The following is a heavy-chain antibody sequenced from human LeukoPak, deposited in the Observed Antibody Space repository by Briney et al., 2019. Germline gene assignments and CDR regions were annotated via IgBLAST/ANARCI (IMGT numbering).Heavy chain of an antibody. D-gene: IGHD2-15*01. CDR1: GGSISSYY. V-gene: IGHV4-59*08. CDR2: IYYSGST. CDR3: ARGVSIPTTPKFDY. Sequence: SSETLSLTCTVSGGSISSYYWSWIRQPPGKGLEWIGYIYYSGSTNYNPSLKSRVTISADTSQNQFSLKLSSVTAADTAVYYCARGVSIPTTPKFDYWGQGTLVTVSS. J-gene: IGHJ4*02.